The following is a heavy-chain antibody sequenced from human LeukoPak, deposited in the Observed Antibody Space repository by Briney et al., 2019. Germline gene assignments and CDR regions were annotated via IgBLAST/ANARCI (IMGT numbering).Heavy chain of an antibody. CDR3: ARYYDFWSGYYAFDI. D-gene: IGHD3-3*01. V-gene: IGHV4-59*01. J-gene: IGHJ3*02. CDR2: IYYSGST. Sequence: KPSETLSLTCTVSGGSISIYYWSWIRQPPGKGLEWIGYIYYSGSTNYNPSLKSRVTISVDTSKNQFSLKLSSVTAADTAVYYCARYYDFWSGYYAFDIWGQGKMVTVSS. CDR1: GGSISIYY.